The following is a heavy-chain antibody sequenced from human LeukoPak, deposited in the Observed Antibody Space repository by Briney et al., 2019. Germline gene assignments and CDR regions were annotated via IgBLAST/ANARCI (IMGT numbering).Heavy chain of an antibody. CDR1: GGSISSGDYY. Sequence: PSETLSLTCTVSGGSISSGDYYWSWIRQPPGKGLEWIGYIYYSGSTNYNPSLKSRVTISVDTSKNQFSLKLSSVTAADTAVYYCARDSRNYGSSMDVWGQGTTVTVSS. CDR2: IYYSGST. CDR3: ARDSRNYGSSMDV. D-gene: IGHD1-7*01. V-gene: IGHV4-61*08. J-gene: IGHJ6*02.